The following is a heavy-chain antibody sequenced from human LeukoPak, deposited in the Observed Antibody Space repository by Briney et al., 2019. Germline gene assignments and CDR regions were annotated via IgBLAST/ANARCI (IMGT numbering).Heavy chain of an antibody. CDR1: GGSISSGSYY. V-gene: IGHV4-61*02. J-gene: IGHJ5*02. Sequence: SETLSLTCTVSGGSISSGSYYWNWIRQPAGKGLEWIGRIYTSGSTNYNPSLKSRITISVDTSKNQFSLKLSSVTAADTAVYFCARAYSSSWYFNWFDPWGQGTLVTVSS. D-gene: IGHD6-13*01. CDR3: ARAYSSSWYFNWFDP. CDR2: IYTSGST.